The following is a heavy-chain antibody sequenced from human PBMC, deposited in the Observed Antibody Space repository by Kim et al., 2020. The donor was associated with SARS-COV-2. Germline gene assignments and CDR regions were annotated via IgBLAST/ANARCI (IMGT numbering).Heavy chain of an antibody. CDR1: GFTFSSYA. CDR2: ISGSGGST. D-gene: IGHD1-26*01. Sequence: GGSLRLSCAASGFTFSSYAMSWVRQAPGKGLEWVSAISGSGGSTYYADSVKGRFTISRDNSKNTLYLQMNSLRAEDTAVYYCAKPVGATSREVWIRDYWGQGTLVTVSS. J-gene: IGHJ4*02. CDR3: AKPVGATSREVWIRDY. V-gene: IGHV3-23*01.